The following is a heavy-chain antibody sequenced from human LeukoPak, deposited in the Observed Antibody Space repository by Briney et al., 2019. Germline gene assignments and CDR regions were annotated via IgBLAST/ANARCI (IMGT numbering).Heavy chain of an antibody. CDR1: GGSINSNNFY. CDR3: ARQGGIDY. V-gene: IGHV4-39*01. J-gene: IGHJ4*02. Sequence: SETLSLTCTVSGGSINSNNFYWGWIRQPPGKGLEWLGSIYYSGSTFYNPSLTSRVTISVNTSKNQFSLRLSSVTAADTAVYYCARQGGIDYWGQGTLVTVSS. D-gene: IGHD1-1*01. CDR2: IYYSGST.